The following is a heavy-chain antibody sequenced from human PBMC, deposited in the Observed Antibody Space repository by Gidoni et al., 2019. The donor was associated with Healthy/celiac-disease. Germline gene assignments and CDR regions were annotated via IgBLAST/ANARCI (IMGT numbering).Heavy chain of an antibody. J-gene: IGHJ5*02. D-gene: IGHD3-22*01. CDR3: ARDDPSYYYDSSGYAVVT. Sequence: QVQLVQSGAEVKKPGSSVKVSCKASGGPFSSYTISWVRQAPGQGLEWMGRIIPILGIANYAQKFQGRVTITADKSTSTAYMELSSLRSEDTAVYYCARDDPSYYYDSSGYAVVTWGQGALVTVSS. V-gene: IGHV1-69*08. CDR1: GGPFSSYT. CDR2: IIPILGIA.